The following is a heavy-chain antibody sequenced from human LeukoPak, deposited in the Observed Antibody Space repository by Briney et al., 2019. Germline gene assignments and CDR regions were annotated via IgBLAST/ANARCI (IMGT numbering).Heavy chain of an antibody. CDR1: GFTFTSHS. CDR3: AKGLRAYSWYYSDS. Sequence: QPGGSLRLSCAASGFTFTSHSMNWVRQAPGKGLEWVSAITGSSSSAYYADSVRGRFSISRDNSNNTLYLQMDSLRAEDTAVYYCAKGLRAYSWYYSDSWGQGTLVTVSS. V-gene: IGHV3-23*01. J-gene: IGHJ4*02. CDR2: ITGSSSSA. D-gene: IGHD5-12*01.